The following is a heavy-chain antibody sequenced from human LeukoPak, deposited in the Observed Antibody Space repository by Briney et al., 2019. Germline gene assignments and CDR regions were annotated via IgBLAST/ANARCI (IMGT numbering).Heavy chain of an antibody. J-gene: IGHJ4*02. D-gene: IGHD3-22*01. Sequence: GGSLRLSCAASGFTVSSNYMSWVRQAPGKGLEWVSVIYSGGSTYYAESVKGRFTISRDNSKNTLYLQMNSLRAEDTAVYYCARDFSYYYDSSGYPSDYWGQGTLVTVSS. CDR2: IYSGGST. CDR3: ARDFSYYYDSSGYPSDY. V-gene: IGHV3-66*01. CDR1: GFTVSSNY.